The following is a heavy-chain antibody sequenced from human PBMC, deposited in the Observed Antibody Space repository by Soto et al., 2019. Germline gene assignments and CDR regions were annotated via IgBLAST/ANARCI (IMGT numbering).Heavy chain of an antibody. CDR1: GGSFTSNNW. D-gene: IGHD1-7*01. CDR3: ASRDPGTSVDY. J-gene: IGHJ4*02. V-gene: IGHV4-4*02. Sequence: PSETLSLPCAVSGGSFTSNNWWTWVRQPPGQGLEWIGEIYRTGRTNYNPSLKSRVTISLDKSENQFSLKVTSLTAADTAVYYCASRDPGTSVDYWGQGTLVTVSS. CDR2: IYRTGRT.